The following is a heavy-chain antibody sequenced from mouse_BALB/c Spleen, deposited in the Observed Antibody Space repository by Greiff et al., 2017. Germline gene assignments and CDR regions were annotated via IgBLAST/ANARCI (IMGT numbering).Heavy chain of an antibody. Sequence: EVKLVASGGGLVQPGGSRKLSCAASGFTFSDYGMAWVRQAPGKGPEWVAFISNLAYSIYYADTVTGRFTISRENAKNTLYLEMSSLRSEDTAMYYCAKCGGAGNYFVHWGEETLGTVSA. D-gene: IGHD2-1*01. CDR3: AKCGGAGNYFVH. CDR1: GFTFSDYG. CDR2: ISNLAYSI. J-gene: IGHJ3*01. V-gene: IGHV5-15*02.